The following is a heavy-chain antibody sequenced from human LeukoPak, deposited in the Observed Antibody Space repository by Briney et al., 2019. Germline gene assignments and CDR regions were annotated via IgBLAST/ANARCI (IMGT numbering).Heavy chain of an antibody. CDR1: GFTVSSNY. Sequence: GGSLRLSCAASGFTVSSNYMSWVRQAPGKGLEWVSGISGSASTTHYADSVKGRFTISRDNSKNTLYLQMNSLRDEDTAVYYCAKSGHNIGWNALTWFDSWGQGALVTVSS. CDR3: AKSGHNIGWNALTWFDS. V-gene: IGHV3-23*01. D-gene: IGHD6-19*01. J-gene: IGHJ5*01. CDR2: ISGSASTT.